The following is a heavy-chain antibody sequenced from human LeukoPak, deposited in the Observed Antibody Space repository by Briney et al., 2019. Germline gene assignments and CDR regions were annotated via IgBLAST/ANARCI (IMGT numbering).Heavy chain of an antibody. CDR1: GYTFTSYG. CDR2: ISGYNGNT. D-gene: IGHD3-3*01. J-gene: IGHJ6*02. V-gene: IGHV1-18*01. CDR3: AREFRQVLRFLEWEKTYYGMDV. Sequence: GASVKVSCKASGYTFTSYGISWVRQAPGQGLEWMGWISGYNGNTDYAQKLQGRVTMSTDTSTSTAYMELRSLRSDDTAVYYCAREFRQVLRFLEWEKTYYGMDVWGQGTTVTVSS.